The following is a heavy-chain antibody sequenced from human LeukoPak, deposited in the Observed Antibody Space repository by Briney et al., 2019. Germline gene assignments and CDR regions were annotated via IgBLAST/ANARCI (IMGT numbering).Heavy chain of an antibody. V-gene: IGHV3-11*01. D-gene: IGHD3-10*01. CDR1: GFTFSDYY. CDR2: ISSSGSTI. J-gene: IGHJ4*02. Sequence: GGSLRLSCAASGFTFSDYYMSWIRQAPGKGLEWVSYISSSGSTIYYADSVKGRFTISRDNAKNSLYLQMNSLRGEDTAVYYCARDAFPDYYGSGRAAGYWGQGTLVTVSS. CDR3: ARDAFPDYYGSGRAAGY.